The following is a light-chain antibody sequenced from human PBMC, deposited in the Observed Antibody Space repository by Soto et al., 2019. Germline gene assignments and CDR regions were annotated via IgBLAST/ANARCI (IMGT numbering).Light chain of an antibody. CDR2: EVS. V-gene: IGLV2-14*01. CDR1: SSDVGGYNY. Sequence: QSALTQPASVSGSPGQSITISCTGTSSDVGGYNYVSWYQQHPGKAPKLMIYEVSNRPSGVSNRFSGSKSGNTASPTISGLQAEDEADYYCSSYTSSSTLDVFGTGTKGT. CDR3: SSYTSSSTLDV. J-gene: IGLJ1*01.